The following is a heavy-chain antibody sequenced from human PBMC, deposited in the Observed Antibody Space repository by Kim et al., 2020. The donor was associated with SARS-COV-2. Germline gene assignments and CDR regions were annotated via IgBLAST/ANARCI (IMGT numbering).Heavy chain of an antibody. CDR3: ASRRYTGTYYYFDY. Sequence: GGSLRLSCAASGFTFSSYWMHWVRQAPGKGLVWVSRINSDGGTTSYADSVKGRFTISRDNGKSTLYLQMNTLRAEDTAVYYCASRRYTGTYYYFDYWGQGTLVTVSS. D-gene: IGHD1-26*01. V-gene: IGHV3-74*01. CDR2: INSDGGTT. J-gene: IGHJ4*02. CDR1: GFTFSSYW.